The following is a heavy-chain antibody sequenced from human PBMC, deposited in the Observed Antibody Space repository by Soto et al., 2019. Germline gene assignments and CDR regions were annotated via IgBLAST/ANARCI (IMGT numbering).Heavy chain of an antibody. Sequence: GASVKVSCKASGYTFTGYYLHWVRQAPGQGLEWRGWINPNSGGTHYAQKFQVRVTMTREQSISTAYMELRRLGSDDKAVYYYARGLWDPVEEVPAATIDYRGQGTLVTVSS. CDR2: INPNSGGT. CDR1: GYTFTGYY. J-gene: IGHJ4*02. V-gene: IGHV1-2*02. D-gene: IGHD2-2*01. CDR3: ARGLWDPVEEVPAATIDY.